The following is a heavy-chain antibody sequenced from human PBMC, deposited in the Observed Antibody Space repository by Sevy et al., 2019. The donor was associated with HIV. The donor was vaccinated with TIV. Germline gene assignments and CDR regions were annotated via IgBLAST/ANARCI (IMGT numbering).Heavy chain of an antibody. CDR1: GDSVSGGNYY. J-gene: IGHJ4*02. CDR3: PRGLFDY. CDR2: IYYSGST. V-gene: IGHV4-61*01. Sequence: SETLSLTCTVSGDSVSGGNYYWSWIRQPPGKGLEWIGYIYYSGSTNYNPSLKSRVTISIDTSKNQFSLRLTSVTAADAAVYYCPRGLFDYRGQGTLVTVSS.